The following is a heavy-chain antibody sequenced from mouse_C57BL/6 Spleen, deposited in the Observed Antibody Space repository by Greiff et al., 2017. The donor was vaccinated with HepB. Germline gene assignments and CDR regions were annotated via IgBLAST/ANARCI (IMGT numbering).Heavy chain of an antibody. D-gene: IGHD2-4*01. Sequence: VQLQQSGPELVKPGASVKISCKASGYAFSSSWMNWVKQRPGKGLEWIGRIYPGDGDTNYNGKFKGKATLTADKSSSTAYMQLSSLTSEDSAVYFCVRVDYYDYSYYFDYWGQGTTLTVSS. V-gene: IGHV1-82*01. J-gene: IGHJ2*01. CDR3: VRVDYYDYSYYFDY. CDR2: IYPGDGDT. CDR1: GYAFSSSW.